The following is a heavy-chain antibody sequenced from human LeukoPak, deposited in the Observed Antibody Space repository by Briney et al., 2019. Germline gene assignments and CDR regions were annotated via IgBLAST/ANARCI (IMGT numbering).Heavy chain of an antibody. D-gene: IGHD3-22*01. CDR3: ARQLTYYYDSSGYYSRFGDAFDI. CDR2: IYPGDSDT. J-gene: IGHJ3*02. V-gene: IGHV5-51*01. CDR1: GYSFTSYW. Sequence: GESLKISCKGSGYSFTSYWIGWVRQMPGKGLEWMGIIYPGDSDTRYSPSFQGQVTISADKSISTAYLQWSSLKASDTAMYYCARQLTYYYDSSGYYSRFGDAFDIWGQGTMVTVSS.